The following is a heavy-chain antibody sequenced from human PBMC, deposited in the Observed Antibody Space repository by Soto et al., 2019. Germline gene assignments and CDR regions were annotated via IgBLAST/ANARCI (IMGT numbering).Heavy chain of an antibody. CDR2: FSATSENT. D-gene: IGHD6-19*01. Sequence: EVQLLESGGGLVQPGGSLRLSCVGSGFFFSSYTMTWVRPAPGTGLEWVSSFSATSENTYYADSVRGRFTISRDNSKNTLFLQMNSLTAEDTAMYYCAKARDQQWVRLPFDYWGQGILVIVSS. V-gene: IGHV3-23*01. J-gene: IGHJ4*02. CDR3: AKARDQQWVRLPFDY. CDR1: GFFFSSYT.